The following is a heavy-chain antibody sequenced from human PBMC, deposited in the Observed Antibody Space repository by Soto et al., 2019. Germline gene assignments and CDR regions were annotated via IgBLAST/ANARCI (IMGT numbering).Heavy chain of an antibody. D-gene: IGHD3-10*01. V-gene: IGHV3-66*01. CDR2: IYSGGST. Sequence: GGSLRLSCAASGFTVSTKYMSWVRQAPGKGLEWASVIYSGGSTFYADSVKGRFTISRDNSKNTLYLQMNSLRAEDTAVYYCAKDLYGSGSYFYYMDVWGKGTTVTVSS. CDR3: AKDLYGSGSYFYYMDV. CDR1: GFTVSTKY. J-gene: IGHJ6*03.